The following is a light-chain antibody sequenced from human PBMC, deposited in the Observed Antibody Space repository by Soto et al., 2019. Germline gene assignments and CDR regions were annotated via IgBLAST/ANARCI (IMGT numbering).Light chain of an antibody. CDR2: AAS. J-gene: IGKJ4*01. CDR1: QGIRKD. Sequence: DIQMTQSPSSLSASVGDRVTITCRASQGIRKDLGWYQQKPGKAPKRLIYAASSLQSGVPSRFSGSGSGTEFTLTISSLQPEDYATYYCLQQNSYPLTLGGGTKVEIK. CDR3: LQQNSYPLT. V-gene: IGKV1-17*01.